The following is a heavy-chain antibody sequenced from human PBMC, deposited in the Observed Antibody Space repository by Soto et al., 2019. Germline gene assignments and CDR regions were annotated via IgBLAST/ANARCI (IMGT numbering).Heavy chain of an antibody. V-gene: IGHV3-74*01. CDR1: GFTFSDYW. Sequence: EVQLVESGGGLVQPGGSLRLSCAASGFTFSDYWMNWVRQAPGKGLVWVSRIDSDGSSTSYADSVKGRFTISRDNAKNTLYLQMNRLRAEDTAVYYCAKSNRFDPWGQGTLVTVSS. CDR3: AKSNRFDP. J-gene: IGHJ5*02. CDR2: IDSDGSST.